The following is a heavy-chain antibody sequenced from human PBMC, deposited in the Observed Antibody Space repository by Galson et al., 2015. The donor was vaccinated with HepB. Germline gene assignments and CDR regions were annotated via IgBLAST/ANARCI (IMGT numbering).Heavy chain of an antibody. CDR3: ATPAGEAAGRFYYYYYGMDV. CDR2: FDPEDGET. CDR1: GYTLTDLS. V-gene: IGHV1-24*01. Sequence: SVKVSCKVSGYTLTDLSMHWVRQAPGKGLEWMGGFDPEDGETIYAQKFQGRVTMTEDTSTDTAYMELSSLRSEDTAVYYCATPAGEAAGRFYYYYYGMDVWGQGTTVTVSS. D-gene: IGHD6-13*01. J-gene: IGHJ6*02.